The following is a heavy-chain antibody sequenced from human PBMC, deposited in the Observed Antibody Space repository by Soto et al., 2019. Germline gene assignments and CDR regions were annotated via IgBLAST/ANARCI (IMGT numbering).Heavy chain of an antibody. V-gene: IGHV4-31*03. D-gene: IGHD3-22*01. CDR3: AREYYYDSSGFDY. CDR1: SGSISSTGYY. Sequence: SETLSLTCTVSSGSISSTGYYWIWIRQHPGQGLEWIGHIFYSGSTYYNSSLKSRVTISLDTSKNQFSLKVSSVTAADTAVYYCAREYYYDSSGFDYWGQGTLVTVSS. CDR2: IFYSGST. J-gene: IGHJ4*02.